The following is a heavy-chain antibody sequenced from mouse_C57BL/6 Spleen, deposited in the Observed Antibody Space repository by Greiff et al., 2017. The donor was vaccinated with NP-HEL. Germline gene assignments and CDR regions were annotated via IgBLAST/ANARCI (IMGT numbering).Heavy chain of an antibody. Sequence: EVQLQQSGPELVKPGASVKIPCKASGYTFTDYNMDWVKQSHGKSLEWIGDINPNNGGTIYNQKFKGKATLTVDKSSSTAYMELRSLTSEDTAVYYCARSFYYDYPFAYWGQGTLVTVSA. J-gene: IGHJ3*01. V-gene: IGHV1-18*01. D-gene: IGHD2-4*01. CDR1: GYTFTDYN. CDR2: INPNNGGT. CDR3: ARSFYYDYPFAY.